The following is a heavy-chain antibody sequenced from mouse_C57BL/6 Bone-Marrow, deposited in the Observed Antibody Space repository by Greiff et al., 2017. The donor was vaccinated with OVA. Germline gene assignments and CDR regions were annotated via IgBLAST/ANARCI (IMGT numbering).Heavy chain of an antibody. J-gene: IGHJ3*01. D-gene: IGHD1-1*01. Sequence: DVKLVESGGGLVKPGGSLKLSCAASGFTFSSYTMSWVRQTPEKRLEWVATISGGGGNTYYPDSVKGRFTISSDNAKNTLYLQMSSLRSEDTALYYCARSYGSREFAYWGQGTLVTVSA. CDR3: ARSYGSREFAY. V-gene: IGHV5-9*01. CDR1: GFTFSSYT. CDR2: ISGGGGNT.